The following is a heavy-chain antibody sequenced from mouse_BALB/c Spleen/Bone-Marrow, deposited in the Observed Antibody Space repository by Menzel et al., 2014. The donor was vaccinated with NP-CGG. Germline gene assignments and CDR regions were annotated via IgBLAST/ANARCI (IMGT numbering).Heavy chain of an antibody. CDR1: GYTFTSTW. D-gene: IGHD2-3*01. CDR2: IHPNSGNT. V-gene: IGHV1S130*01. Sequence: VQLVESGSALVRPGDSVKLSCKASGYTFTSTWIHWAKQRPGQGLERIGEIHPNSGNTKYNEKLKGKATLTADTSSSTAYVDLSSLTSEDSAVYYCTRDGVGGAMDYWGQGTSVTVSS. J-gene: IGHJ4*01. CDR3: TRDGVGGAMDY.